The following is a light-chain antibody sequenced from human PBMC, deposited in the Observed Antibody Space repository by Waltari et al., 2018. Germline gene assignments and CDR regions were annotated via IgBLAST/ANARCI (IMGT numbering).Light chain of an antibody. CDR2: GAS. CDR1: QSVSSN. J-gene: IGKJ4*01. V-gene: IGKV3-15*01. CDR3: QQRSNWPLLT. Sequence: EIVMTQSPATLSVSPGEIATLPCRASQSVSSNLAWYQQKPGQAPRLLIPGASTRATGVPARFSGSGSGTEFTLTISGLEPEDFAVYYCQQRSNWPLLTFGGGTKVEIK.